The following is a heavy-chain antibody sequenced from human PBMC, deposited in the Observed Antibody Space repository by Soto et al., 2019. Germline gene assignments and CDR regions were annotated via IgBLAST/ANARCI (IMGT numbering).Heavy chain of an antibody. CDR1: GGSISSYY. Sequence: SETLSLTCTVSGGSISSYYWSWIRQPPGNGLEWIGYIYYSGSTNYNPSLKSRVTISVDTSKNQFSLKLSSVTAADTAVYYCARTYDSSGYPTYFDYWGQGTLVTVSS. CDR2: IYYSGST. D-gene: IGHD3-22*01. CDR3: ARTYDSSGYPTYFDY. J-gene: IGHJ4*02. V-gene: IGHV4-59*01.